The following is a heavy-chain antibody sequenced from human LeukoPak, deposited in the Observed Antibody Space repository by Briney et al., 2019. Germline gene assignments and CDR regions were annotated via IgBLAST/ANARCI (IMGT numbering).Heavy chain of an antibody. V-gene: IGHV4-61*02. J-gene: IGHJ4*02. CDR1: GGSISSSSSY. Sequence: PSQTLSLTCTVSGGSISSSSSYWSWIRQPAGKGLEWIGRIYASGTSNYNPSLKSRVTISVDTSKNQFSLKLSSVTAADTAVYYCARGSRTGSVYWGQGTLVTVPS. CDR2: IYASGTS. CDR3: ARGSRTGSVY. D-gene: IGHD1-1*01.